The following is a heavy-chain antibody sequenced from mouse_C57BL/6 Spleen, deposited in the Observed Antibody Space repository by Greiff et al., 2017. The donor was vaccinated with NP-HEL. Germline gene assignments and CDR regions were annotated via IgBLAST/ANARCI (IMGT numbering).Heavy chain of an antibody. CDR3: ARKGWDYYAMDY. CDR1: GYTFTDYN. CDR2: INPNNGGT. D-gene: IGHD2-3*01. V-gene: IGHV1-18*01. Sequence: EVQLQQSGPELVKPGASVKIPCKASGYTFTDYNMDWVKQSHGKSLEWIGDINPNNGGTIYNQKFKGKATLTVDKSSSTAYMELRSLTSEDTAVYYCARKGWDYYAMDYWGQGTSVTVSS. J-gene: IGHJ4*01.